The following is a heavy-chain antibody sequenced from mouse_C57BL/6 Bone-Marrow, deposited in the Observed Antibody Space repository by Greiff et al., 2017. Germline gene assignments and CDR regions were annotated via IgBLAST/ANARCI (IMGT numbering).Heavy chain of an antibody. V-gene: IGHV1-52*01. CDR1: GYTFTSYW. CDR2: IDPSDSET. D-gene: IGHD1-1*01. CDR3: ARRERWYFDY. J-gene: IGHJ2*01. Sequence: QVHVKQPGAELVRPGSSVKLSCKASGYTFTSYWMHWVKQRPIQGLEWIGNIDPSDSETHYNQKFKDKATLTVDKSSSTAYMQLSSLTSEDSAVYYCARRERWYFDYWGQGTTLTVSS.